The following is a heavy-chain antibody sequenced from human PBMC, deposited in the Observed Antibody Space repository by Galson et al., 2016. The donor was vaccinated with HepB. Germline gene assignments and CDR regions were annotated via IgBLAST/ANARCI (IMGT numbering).Heavy chain of an antibody. J-gene: IGHJ4*02. CDR3: ALHGFYCHDF. V-gene: IGHV4/OR15-8*02. Sequence: SETLSLTCVVSGGSISSNDWWSWVRQPPEQGLEWIGAIHHRGNTNYSPTLKSRVTISVDTYKKEVSLKLTSVTAADTAVYYCALHGFYCHDFCRPVILVTVSS. D-gene: IGHD2/OR15-2a*01. CDR2: IHHRGNT. CDR1: GGSISSNDW.